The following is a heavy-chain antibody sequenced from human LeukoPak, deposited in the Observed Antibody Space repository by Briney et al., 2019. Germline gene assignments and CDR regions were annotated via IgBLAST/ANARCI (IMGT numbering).Heavy chain of an antibody. CDR3: ARHGSDYYYYYMDV. CDR1: GGSISSYY. Sequence: SQTLSLTCTVSGGSISSYYWSWIRQPPGKGLEWIGYIYTSGSTNYNPSLKSRVTISVDTSKNQFSLKLSSVTAADTAVYYCARHGSDYYYYYMDVWGKGTTVTVSS. V-gene: IGHV4-4*09. D-gene: IGHD1-26*01. J-gene: IGHJ6*03. CDR2: IYTSGST.